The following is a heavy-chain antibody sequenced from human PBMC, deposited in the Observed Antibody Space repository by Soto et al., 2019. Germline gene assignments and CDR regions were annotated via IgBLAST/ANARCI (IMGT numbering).Heavy chain of an antibody. J-gene: IGHJ4*02. D-gene: IGHD2-2*01. CDR2: TPPGGTP. Sequence: ESLSPACALYGGSLTGQYSGWIRPPPAKGLEGIGETPPGGTPNYKPSLKSRVPISVDTSKHQFSLNRNSVAAADTAVYYCARSSLRVWSDRGQGPLGTGSS. V-gene: IGHV4-34*01. CDR1: GGSLTGQY. CDR3: ARSSLRVWSD.